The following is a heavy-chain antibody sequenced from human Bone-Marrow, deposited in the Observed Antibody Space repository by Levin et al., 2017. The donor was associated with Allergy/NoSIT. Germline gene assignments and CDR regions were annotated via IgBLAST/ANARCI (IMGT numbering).Heavy chain of an antibody. CDR3: ANLFLGELSFDAFDI. V-gene: IGHV3-23*01. Sequence: PGGSLRLSCAASGFTFSSYAMSWVRQAPGKGLEWVSAISGSGGSTYYADSVKGRFTISRDNSKNTLYLQMNSLRAEDTAVYYCANLFLGELSFDAFDIWGQGTMVTVSS. J-gene: IGHJ3*02. D-gene: IGHD3-16*02. CDR1: GFTFSSYA. CDR2: ISGSGGST.